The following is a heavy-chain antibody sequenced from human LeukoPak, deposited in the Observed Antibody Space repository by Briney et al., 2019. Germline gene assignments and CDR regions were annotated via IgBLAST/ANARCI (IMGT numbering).Heavy chain of an antibody. Sequence: GGSLRLSCAASGFTFSSYAMSWVRQAPGKGLEWVSYINIGGTNTHYADSVKGRFTISRDNAKNTLYLQMNSLRAEDTAVYYCAKALGHYDSSGNPPDYWGQGTLVTVSS. V-gene: IGHV3-23*03. CDR2: INIGGTNT. CDR3: AKALGHYDSSGNPPDY. D-gene: IGHD3-22*01. CDR1: GFTFSSYA. J-gene: IGHJ4*02.